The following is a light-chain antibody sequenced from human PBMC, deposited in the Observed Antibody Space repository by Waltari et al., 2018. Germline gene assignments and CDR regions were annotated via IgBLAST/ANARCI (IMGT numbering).Light chain of an antibody. J-gene: IGLJ3*02. CDR2: RHK. CDR3: AAWDDSRNGWV. CDR1: DSHNARNS. V-gene: IGLV1-44*01. Sequence: QSLPTQPPSAAGTPEQAGTLPCSGGDSHNARNSGNWYQKFPGAAPKLRIFRHKRRPSGSPDRFSGSKSGTSASLAISGLQSEDESDYFWAAWDDSRNGWVFGEGTRVAVL.